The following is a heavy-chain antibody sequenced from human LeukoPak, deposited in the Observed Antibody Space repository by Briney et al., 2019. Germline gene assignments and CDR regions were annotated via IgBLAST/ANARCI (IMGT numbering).Heavy chain of an antibody. Sequence: PSETLSLTCTASGGSISSYYWSWIRQPPGKGLEWIGYIYYSGSTNYNPSLKSRVTISVDTSKNQFSLKLSSVTAADTAVYYCARASLYVWGTILDYWGQGTLVTVSS. CDR2: IYYSGST. D-gene: IGHD3-16*01. CDR3: ARASLYVWGTILDY. J-gene: IGHJ4*02. CDR1: GGSISSYY. V-gene: IGHV4-59*01.